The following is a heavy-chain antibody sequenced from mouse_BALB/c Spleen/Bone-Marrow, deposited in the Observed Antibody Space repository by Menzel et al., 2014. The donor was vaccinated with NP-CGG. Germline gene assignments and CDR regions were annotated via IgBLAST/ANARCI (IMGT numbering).Heavy chain of an antibody. J-gene: IGHJ4*01. CDR2: ISSGGSYT. CDR1: GFTFSSYA. D-gene: IGHD3-2*02. V-gene: IGHV5-9-4*01. Sequence: EVMLVESGGGLVKPGGSLKLSCAASGFTFSSYAMSWVRQSPEKRLEWVAEISSGGSYTYYPDTVTGRFTISRDNAKNTLYLEMSSLGSEDTAMYYCARSPQRDYAMDYWGQGTSVTVSS. CDR3: ARSPQRDYAMDY.